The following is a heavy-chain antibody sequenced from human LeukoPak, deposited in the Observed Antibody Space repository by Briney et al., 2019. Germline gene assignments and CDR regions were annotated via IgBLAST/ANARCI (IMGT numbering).Heavy chain of an antibody. CDR1: GFTFSSYE. D-gene: IGHD4-23*01. CDR3: ARVYGGKSYYFDY. V-gene: IGHV3-48*03. Sequence: PGGSLRLSCAASGFTFSSYEMNWVRQAPGKGLEWVSYISSSGSTIYYADSVKGRFITSRDNAKNSLYLQMNSLRAEDTAVYYCARVYGGKSYYFDYWGQGTLVTVSS. J-gene: IGHJ4*02. CDR2: ISSSGSTI.